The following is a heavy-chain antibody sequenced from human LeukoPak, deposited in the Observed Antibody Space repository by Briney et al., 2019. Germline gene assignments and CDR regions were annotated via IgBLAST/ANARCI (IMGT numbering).Heavy chain of an antibody. CDR2: INPNSGGT. D-gene: IGHD4-17*01. V-gene: IGHV1-2*06. CDR3: ASPHDYGDFGRFDY. CDR1: GYTFTDCY. J-gene: IGHJ4*02. Sequence: GASVKVSCKASGYTFTDCYIHWVRQAPGQGLEWMGRINPNSGGTNYAQKFQGRVTMSRDTSINTAYMELSRLKSDDTAVYYCASPHDYGDFGRFDYWGQGTLVTVSS.